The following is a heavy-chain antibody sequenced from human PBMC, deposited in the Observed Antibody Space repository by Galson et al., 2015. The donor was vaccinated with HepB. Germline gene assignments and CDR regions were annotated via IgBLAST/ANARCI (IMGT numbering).Heavy chain of an antibody. V-gene: IGHV3-23*01. D-gene: IGHD3-10*01. CDR2: ISGSGDST. CDR1: GFIFSSYA. Sequence: SLRLSCAASGFIFSSYAMNWVRQAPGKGLEWVSVISGSGDSTNYADSMKGRFTISRDNFKNTMYLQMNSLRAEDTAVYYCAKDRAVRGAKGYYGGQGTLVTVSS. J-gene: IGHJ4*02. CDR3: AKDRAVRGAKGYY.